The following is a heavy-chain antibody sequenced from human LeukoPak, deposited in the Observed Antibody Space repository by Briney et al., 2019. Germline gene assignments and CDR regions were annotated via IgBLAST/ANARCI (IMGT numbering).Heavy chain of an antibody. D-gene: IGHD1-26*01. CDR1: GITFSRYG. CDR2: IWYDGSKT. Sequence: GGSLRLSCVATGITFSRYGMHSVCQAPGKGLEWVAFIWYDGSKTYYGDSVKGRFTISRDNSKNTVYLQMSTLRADDTAVYYCAAPAGAADWLDPWGQGTLVTVSS. CDR3: AAPAGAADWLDP. V-gene: IGHV3-30*02. J-gene: IGHJ5*02.